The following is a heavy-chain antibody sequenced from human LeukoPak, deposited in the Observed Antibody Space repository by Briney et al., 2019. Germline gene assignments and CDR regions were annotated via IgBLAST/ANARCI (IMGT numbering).Heavy chain of an antibody. CDR1: GFTFSSYS. J-gene: IGHJ4*02. CDR3: ARTTPYRDYDSSGYYWNYFDY. CDR2: IRFTGSYI. V-gene: IGHV3-21*01. D-gene: IGHD3-22*01. Sequence: GGSLRLSCAASGFTFSSYSLNWVRQAPGKGLEWVSSIRFTGSYIYYADSVKGRFTISRDDAKNLLSLQMISLRVEDTAVYYCARTTPYRDYDSSGYYWNYFDYWGQGTLVTVSS.